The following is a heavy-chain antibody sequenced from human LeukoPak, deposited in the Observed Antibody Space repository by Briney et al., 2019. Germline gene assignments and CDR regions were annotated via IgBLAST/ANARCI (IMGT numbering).Heavy chain of an antibody. CDR1: GYSISSGYY. D-gene: IGHD2-8*01. Sequence: SETLSLTCTVSGYSISSGYYWGWIRQPPGKGLEWIGSIYHSGSTYYNPSLKSRVTISVDTSKNQFSLKLSSVTAADTAVYYCARDREEYCTNGVCYTFDYWGQGTLVTVSS. CDR2: IYHSGST. V-gene: IGHV4-38-2*02. CDR3: ARDREEYCTNGVCYTFDY. J-gene: IGHJ4*02.